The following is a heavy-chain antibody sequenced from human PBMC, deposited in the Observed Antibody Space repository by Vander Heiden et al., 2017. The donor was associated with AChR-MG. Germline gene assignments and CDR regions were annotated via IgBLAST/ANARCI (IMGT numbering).Heavy chain of an antibody. Sequence: EVQLVESGGGLVQPGGSLRLPCAASGFTFSSYSMNWVRQAPGKGLEWVSYISSSSSTIYYADSVKGRFTISRDNAKNSLYLQMNSLRAEDTAVYYCARGWDYFDYWGQGTLVTVSS. CDR3: ARGWDYFDY. CDR1: GFTFSSYS. J-gene: IGHJ4*02. CDR2: ISSSSSTI. V-gene: IGHV3-48*01.